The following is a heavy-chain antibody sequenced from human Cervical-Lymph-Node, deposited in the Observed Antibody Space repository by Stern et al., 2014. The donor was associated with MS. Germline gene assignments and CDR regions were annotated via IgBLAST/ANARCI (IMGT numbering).Heavy chain of an antibody. D-gene: IGHD1-1*01. J-gene: IGHJ4*02. V-gene: IGHV3-53*01. Sequence: EVQLVESGGGVIQPGGSLRLSCTASGFTVSRDYMTWVRQAPGKGLEWVSLITNVGSTFYTDSVKGRFTISRDDSKNTVYLHMTSLGAEDTAMYYCARDTSSPERSDWWGQGTLVTVSS. CDR1: GFTVSRDY. CDR3: ARDTSSPERSDW. CDR2: ITNVGST.